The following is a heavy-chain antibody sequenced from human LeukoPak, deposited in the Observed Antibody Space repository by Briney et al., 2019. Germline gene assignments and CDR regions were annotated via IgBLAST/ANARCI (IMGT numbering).Heavy chain of an antibody. CDR1: GHSISGSDFS. CDR2: FSYTGAT. CDR3: ARVVVPAARWTAGDYYYMDV. Sequence: SETLSLTCSVSGHSISGSDFSCAWVRQSPGKGLEWIGSFSYTGATYYDPSNYNPSLKSRVTISVDTVNNHFSLNLRSVTAADTAVYYCARVVVPAARWTAGDYYYMDVWGKGTTVIVSS. V-gene: IGHV4-39*07. J-gene: IGHJ6*03. D-gene: IGHD2-21*01.